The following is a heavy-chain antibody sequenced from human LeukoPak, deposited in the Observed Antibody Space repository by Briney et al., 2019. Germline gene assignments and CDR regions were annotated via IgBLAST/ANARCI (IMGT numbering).Heavy chain of an antibody. D-gene: IGHD1-26*01. J-gene: IGHJ4*02. CDR2: IYHSGST. Sequence: SETLSLTCTVSGYSISSGYYWGWIRQPPGKGLEWIGSIYHSGSTYYNPSLKSRVTISVDTSKNQFSLKLSSVTAADTAVYYCARGQIVGATRHFDYWGQGTLVTVSS. CDR1: GYSISSGYY. CDR3: ARGQIVGATRHFDY. V-gene: IGHV4-38-2*02.